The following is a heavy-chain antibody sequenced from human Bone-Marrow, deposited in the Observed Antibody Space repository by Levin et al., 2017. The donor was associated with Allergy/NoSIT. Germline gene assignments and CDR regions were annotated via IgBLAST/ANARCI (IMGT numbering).Heavy chain of an antibody. CDR2: VKRDGTEK. Sequence: GGSLRLSCIASGFTFTDVWMSWVRQAPGKGPEWVANVKRDGTEKYYLDSVKGRFTISRDNAKNSVYLQMQNLRVEDTAVYYCSRNKWPWGQGTQVTVSS. D-gene: IGHD5-12*01. V-gene: IGHV3-7*01. CDR3: SRNKWP. J-gene: IGHJ4*02. CDR1: GFTFTDVW.